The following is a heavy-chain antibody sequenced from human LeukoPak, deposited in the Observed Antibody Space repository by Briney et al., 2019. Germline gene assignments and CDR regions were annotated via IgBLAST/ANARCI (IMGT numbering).Heavy chain of an antibody. J-gene: IGHJ4*02. D-gene: IGHD4-17*01. CDR3: ARNLNDYGDYVFDY. V-gene: IGHV3-48*03. CDR2: ISTGGSIM. Sequence: GGSLRLSCAASGFAFSSYEMNWVRQAPGKEPEWVSLISTGGSIMYYADSVKGRFTISRDNAKNSLYLQMNSLRAEDTAVYYCARNLNDYGDYVFDYWGQGTLVTVST. CDR1: GFAFSSYE.